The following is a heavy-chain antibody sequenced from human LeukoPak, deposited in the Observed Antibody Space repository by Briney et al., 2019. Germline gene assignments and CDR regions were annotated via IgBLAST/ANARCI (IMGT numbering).Heavy chain of an antibody. CDR3: GRDLHWGVDY. CDR1: GYTFTGYY. J-gene: IGHJ4*02. Sequence: GASVKVSCKASGYTFTGYYMHWVRQAPGQGLEWMGWINPNSGGTNYAQKFQGRVTMTRDTFTSTAYMELRGLGSDDTAVYYCGRDLHWGVDYWGQGTLVTVSS. V-gene: IGHV1-2*02. CDR2: INPNSGGT. D-gene: IGHD7-27*01.